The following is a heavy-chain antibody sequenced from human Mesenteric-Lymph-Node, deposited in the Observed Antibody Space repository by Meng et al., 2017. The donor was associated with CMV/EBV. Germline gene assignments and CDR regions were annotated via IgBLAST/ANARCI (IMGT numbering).Heavy chain of an antibody. J-gene: IGHJ3*02. CDR3: ARRMGTDAFDI. CDR2: VSFEGASK. Sequence: GESLKISCAASGFTFRTYGLHWVRQAPGKGLEWVAVVSFEGASKFYTDSVNGRFTISRDNSKNTLYLEMNNLRPEDTAVYYCARRMGTDAFDIWGQGTMVIVSS. D-gene: IGHD5-24*01. CDR1: GFTFRTYG. V-gene: IGHV3-30*03.